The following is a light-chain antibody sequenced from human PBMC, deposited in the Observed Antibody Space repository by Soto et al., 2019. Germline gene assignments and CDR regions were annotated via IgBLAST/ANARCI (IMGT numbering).Light chain of an antibody. J-gene: IGLJ2*01. Sequence: QSALTQPRSVSGSPGQSVTISCTGTSSDVGGYNYVSWYQQHPGKVPKLMIYDVTKRPSGVPDRFSGSKSGNTASLTISGLQAEDEADYYCCSYVGSFSLIFGGGTKVTVL. CDR1: SSDVGGYNY. CDR3: CSYVGSFSLI. CDR2: DVT. V-gene: IGLV2-11*01.